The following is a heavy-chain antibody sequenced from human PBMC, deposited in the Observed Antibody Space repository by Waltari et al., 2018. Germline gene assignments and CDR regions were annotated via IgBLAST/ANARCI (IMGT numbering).Heavy chain of an antibody. CDR1: GFLVSEND. CDR2: VYAPGDA. CDR3: ALNTVTVPFPY. J-gene: IGHJ4*02. D-gene: IGHD4-17*01. Sequence: EVEVVESGGGFIQPGGSLRLDCAVSGFLVSENDVIWVRQAPGQGLEWVSIVYAPGDAHYANDVKGRFTSSRDISTNTVFLHMSGLRDEDTAVYYCALNTVTVPFPYWGRGTLVTVSS. V-gene: IGHV3-53*01.